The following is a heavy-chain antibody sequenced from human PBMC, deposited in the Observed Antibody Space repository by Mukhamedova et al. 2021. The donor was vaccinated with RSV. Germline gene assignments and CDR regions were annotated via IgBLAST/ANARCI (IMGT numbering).Heavy chain of an antibody. V-gene: IGHV3-33*01. CDR2: IWYDGSNK. D-gene: IGHD3-22*01. CDR3: ASGAAIYDSSGYGGFDI. J-gene: IGHJ3*02. Sequence: STYGMHWVRQAPGKGLEWVTLIWYDGSNKYYAESVKGRFTISRDNSKNTLYLQMNSLRAEDTAVYYCASGAAIYDSSGYGGFDIW. CDR1: STYG.